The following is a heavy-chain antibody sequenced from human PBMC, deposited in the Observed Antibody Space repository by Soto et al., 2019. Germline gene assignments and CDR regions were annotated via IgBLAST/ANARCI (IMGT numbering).Heavy chain of an antibody. CDR1: GFTFSSYW. J-gene: IGHJ1*01. V-gene: IGHV3-66*01. CDR2: IYSGGST. D-gene: IGHD6-19*01. CDR3: ARDRIAVAGNPEYFQH. Sequence: RGSLRLSCAASGFTFSSYWMHWVRQAPGKGLVWVSVIYSGGSTYYADSVKGRFTISRDNSKNTLYLQMNSLRAEDTAVYYCARDRIAVAGNPEYFQHWGQGTLVTVSS.